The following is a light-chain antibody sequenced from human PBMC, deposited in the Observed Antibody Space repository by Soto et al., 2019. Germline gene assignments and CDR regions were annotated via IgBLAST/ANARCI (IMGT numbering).Light chain of an antibody. CDR1: QNVLYRSSNKSY. CDR2: WAS. Sequence: DIVMTQSPDFLAVSLGERATITCKSSQNVLYRSSNKSYLAWYQQRPGQPPRLLLYWASTRESGVPDRFIGSGSETDVTLTISSLQAGDAAIYHCQQYYNTPYTFGQGTTLEIK. J-gene: IGKJ2*01. V-gene: IGKV4-1*01. CDR3: QQYYNTPYT.